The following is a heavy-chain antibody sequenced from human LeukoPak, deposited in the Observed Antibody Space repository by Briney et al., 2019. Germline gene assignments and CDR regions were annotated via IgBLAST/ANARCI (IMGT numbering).Heavy chain of an antibody. J-gene: IGHJ6*02. CDR2: ISGSGGST. CDR3: AKDRNYYDSSGYYYLYYYYGMGV. Sequence: GGSLRLSCAASGFTFSSYAMSWVRQAPGKGLEWVSAISGSGGSTYYADSVKGRFTISRDNSKNTLYLQMNSLRAEDTAVYYCAKDRNYYDSSGYYYLYYYYGMGVWGQGTTVTVSS. CDR1: GFTFSSYA. D-gene: IGHD3-22*01. V-gene: IGHV3-23*01.